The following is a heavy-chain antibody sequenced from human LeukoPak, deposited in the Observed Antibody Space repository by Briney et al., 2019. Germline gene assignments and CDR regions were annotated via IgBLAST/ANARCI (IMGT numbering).Heavy chain of an antibody. CDR1: GFTFSSYE. CDR3: AKDQGTTVTTS. J-gene: IGHJ4*02. CDR2: VSGSGGST. V-gene: IGHV3-23*01. Sequence: GGSLRLSCAASGFTFSSYEMNWVRQAPGKGLEWVSAVSGSGGSTYYADSVKGRFTISRDSSKNTLYLQMNSLRAEDTAIYYCAKDQGTTVTTSWGQGTLVTVSS. D-gene: IGHD4-17*01.